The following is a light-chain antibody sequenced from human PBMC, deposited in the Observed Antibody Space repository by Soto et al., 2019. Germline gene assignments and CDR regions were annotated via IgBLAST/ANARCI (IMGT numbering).Light chain of an antibody. CDR2: AAS. J-gene: IGKJ2*01. CDR3: QQSYSSYS. V-gene: IGKV1-39*01. CDR1: QSINNY. Sequence: DIQLTQSPSSLSAYVGDRVTITCRAGQSINNYLNWYQQKLRKAPKLLIHAASTLQSVVPSRFSRSGSGTHFTLTISTLQPEDFGTYFCQQSYSSYSFGQGTKLEIK.